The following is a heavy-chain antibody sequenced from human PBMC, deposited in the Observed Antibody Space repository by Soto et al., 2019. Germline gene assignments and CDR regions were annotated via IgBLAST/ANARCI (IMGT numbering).Heavy chain of an antibody. D-gene: IGHD3-9*01. CDR3: ARAGEPRVGYFYLLHQYLHDAFDI. CDR1: GGSISSSSYY. CDR2: IYYSGST. J-gene: IGHJ3*02. V-gene: IGHV4-39*01. Sequence: PSETLSLTCTVSGGSISSSSYYWGWIRQPPGKGLEWIGSIYYSGSTYYNPSLKSRVTISVDTSKNQFSLKLSSVTAADTAVYYCARAGEPRVGYFYLLHQYLHDAFDIWGQGTMVTVSS.